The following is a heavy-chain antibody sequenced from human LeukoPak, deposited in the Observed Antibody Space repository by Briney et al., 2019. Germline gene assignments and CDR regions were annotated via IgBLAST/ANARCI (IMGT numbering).Heavy chain of an antibody. V-gene: IGHV1-18*01. D-gene: IGHD6-19*01. Sequence: ASVRVSCKASGYIFTSYGISWVRQAPGQGLEWMGWISAHNGNTNYAQKFQGRVTMTTDTSTSTAYMELRSLRSEDTAVYYCARGYLPLGIAVAGTRAFDIWGQGTMVTVSS. CDR1: GYIFTSYG. CDR2: ISAHNGNT. J-gene: IGHJ3*02. CDR3: ARGYLPLGIAVAGTRAFDI.